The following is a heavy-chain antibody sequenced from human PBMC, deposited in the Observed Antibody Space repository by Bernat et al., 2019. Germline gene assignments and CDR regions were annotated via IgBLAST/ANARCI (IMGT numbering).Heavy chain of an antibody. CDR1: GFTFSDYA. V-gene: IGHV3-48*03. Sequence: EVQLVESGGGLVQPGGSLKLSCAASGFTFSDYAMNWVRQAPEKGLEWVSYISGGGSTIYYADSVKGRFTISRDNAKNSLYLQMNSLRAEDTAVYYCARETTVVRPFDYWGQGTLVTVSS. CDR2: ISGGGSTI. D-gene: IGHD4-23*01. CDR3: ARETTVVRPFDY. J-gene: IGHJ4*02.